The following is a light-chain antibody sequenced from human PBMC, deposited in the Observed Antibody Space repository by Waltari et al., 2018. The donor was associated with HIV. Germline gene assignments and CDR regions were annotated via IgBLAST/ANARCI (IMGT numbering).Light chain of an antibody. Sequence: QSVLTQPPSASGTPGQRVHIPCSGTGSHIGFNIVYRYHQLPGAAPKLFIYTNKPRPSGVLDRFSGSKSGTSASLASSGRQSEYEADYYCAAWDDSLNGLVFGGGTKLTVL. CDR3: AAWDDSLNGLV. V-gene: IGLV1-44*01. J-gene: IGLJ3*02. CDR1: GSHIGFNI. CDR2: TNK.